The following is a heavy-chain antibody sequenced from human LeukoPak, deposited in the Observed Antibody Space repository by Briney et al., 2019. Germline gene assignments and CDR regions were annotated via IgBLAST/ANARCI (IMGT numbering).Heavy chain of an antibody. CDR1: GYSISSGYY. CDR3: ARVVGYYYGSGLDY. V-gene: IGHV4-38-2*02. Sequence: SETLSLTCTVSGYSISSGYYWGWIRQPPGKGLEWIGSIYHSGSTYYNPSLKSRVTISVDKSKNQFSLKLSSVTAADTAVYYCARVVGYYYGSGLDYWGQGTLVTVSS. J-gene: IGHJ4*02. CDR2: IYHSGST. D-gene: IGHD3-10*01.